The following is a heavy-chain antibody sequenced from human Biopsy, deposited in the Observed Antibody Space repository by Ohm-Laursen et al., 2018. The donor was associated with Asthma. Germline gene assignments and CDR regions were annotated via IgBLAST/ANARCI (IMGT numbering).Heavy chain of an antibody. CDR3: ARGYSGSDRIVYYYSGLEV. D-gene: IGHD5-12*01. Sequence: SVKVSCNASGDSFSNYAISWVRQAPGQWLEWMGGLIPVLGTPDHAQMFEGRVTITADESTSTAYMELSSLSSEDTAVYYCARGYSGSDRIVYYYSGLEVWGQGTTVTVSS. V-gene: IGHV1-69*13. CDR2: LIPVLGTP. CDR1: GDSFSNYA. J-gene: IGHJ6*02.